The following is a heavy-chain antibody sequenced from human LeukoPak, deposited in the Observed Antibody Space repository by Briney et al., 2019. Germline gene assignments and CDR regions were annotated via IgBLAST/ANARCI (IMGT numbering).Heavy chain of an antibody. CDR1: GFSFSSYW. Sequence: PGGSLRLSCVASGFSFSSYWMSWVRQPPGKGLEWIGEIYHSGSTNYNPSLKSRVTISVDKSKNQFSLKLSSVTAADTAVYYCARDSFGSGSYTHWFDPWGQGTLVTVSS. D-gene: IGHD3-10*01. CDR3: ARDSFGSGSYTHWFDP. V-gene: IGHV4-4*02. CDR2: IYHSGST. J-gene: IGHJ5*02.